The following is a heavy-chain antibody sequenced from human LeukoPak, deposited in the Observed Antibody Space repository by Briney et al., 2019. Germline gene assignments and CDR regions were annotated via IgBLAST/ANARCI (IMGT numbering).Heavy chain of an antibody. CDR2: IWSDATEK. CDR3: AKDAQRGFDYSNSLEY. D-gene: IGHD4-11*01. V-gene: IGHV3-33*06. J-gene: IGHJ4*02. CDR1: GFTYSHYG. Sequence: TGGPLRLSCAASGFTYSHYGMHWVRQAPGKGLEWVAVIWSDATEKYYGDAVKGRFTISRDNSRNTLYLQMNSLRVEDTAVYYCAKDAQRGFDYSNSLEYWGQGTLVTASS.